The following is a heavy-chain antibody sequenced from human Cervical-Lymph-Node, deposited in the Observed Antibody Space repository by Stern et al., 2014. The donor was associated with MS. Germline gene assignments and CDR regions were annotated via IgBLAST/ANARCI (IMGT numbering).Heavy chain of an antibody. CDR2: VSYSGIT. Sequence: QVQLVESGPGLVKPSETLSLTCTVSGGSITNRDYWGWIRQSPGKGLEWIGSVSYSGITYYRPSLQSRATISIDTSTNQFFLRLTSVTATDTAVYFCARGVTAVTNYVPNWCFDLWGRGTLVTVSS. CDR1: GGSITNRDY. V-gene: IGHV4-39*02. D-gene: IGHD4-11*01. J-gene: IGHJ2*01. CDR3: ARGVTAVTNYVPNWCFDL.